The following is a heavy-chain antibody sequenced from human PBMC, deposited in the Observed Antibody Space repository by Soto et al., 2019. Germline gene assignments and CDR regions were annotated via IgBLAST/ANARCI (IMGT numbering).Heavy chain of an antibody. CDR1: GFTFSNYW. J-gene: IGHJ4*02. Sequence: PGGSLRLSCAASGFTFSNYWRHWVRQAPGEGLVWVSRIDSYGSTTNYADSVKGRFTVSRDNARNTLYLQMNSLRAEETAIYYCARGGLHAFYKDNWAQAILVTVSS. D-gene: IGHD3-10*01. CDR2: IDSYGSTT. V-gene: IGHV3-74*01. CDR3: ARGGLHAFYKDN.